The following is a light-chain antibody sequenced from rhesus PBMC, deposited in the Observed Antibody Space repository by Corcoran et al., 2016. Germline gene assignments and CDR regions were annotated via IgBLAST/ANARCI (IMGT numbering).Light chain of an antibody. CDR3: LQYSTSPYT. CDR2: KAS. CDR1: QSISSW. Sequence: DIQMTQSPSSLSASVGDTVTITCRASQSISSWLDWYQQKPGKVPNLLIYKASSLRGGVPSRFSGSGSGIDFPLPISSLQPEDFATYICLQYSTSPYTFSRGTKLEIK. V-gene: IGKV1-22*01. J-gene: IGKJ2*01.